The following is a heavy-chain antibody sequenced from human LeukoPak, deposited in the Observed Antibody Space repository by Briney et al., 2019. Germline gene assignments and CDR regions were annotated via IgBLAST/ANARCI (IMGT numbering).Heavy chain of an antibody. J-gene: IGHJ2*01. CDR3: ARVAIWVRQTYYYDSSGYYSYWYFDL. D-gene: IGHD3-22*01. V-gene: IGHV1-2*06. Sequence: ASVKVSCKASGYTFTSYYMHWVRQAPGQGLEWMGRINPNSGGTNYAQKFQGRVTMTRDTSISTAYMELSRLRSDDTAVYYCARVAIWVRQTYYYDSSGYYSYWYFDLWGRGTLVTVSS. CDR1: GYTFTSYY. CDR2: INPNSGGT.